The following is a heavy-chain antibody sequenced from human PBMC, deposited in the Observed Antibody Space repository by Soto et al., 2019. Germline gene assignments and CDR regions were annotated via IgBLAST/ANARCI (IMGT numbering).Heavy chain of an antibody. J-gene: IGHJ4*02. D-gene: IGHD4-17*01. V-gene: IGHV4-59*08. CDR1: GGSISSYY. CDR2: IYYSGST. CDR3: ARLMGYGDYLYFDY. Sequence: SETLSLTCTVSGGSISSYYWSWIRQPPGKGLEWIGYIYYSGSTNYNPSLKSRVTISVDTSKNQFSLKLSSVTAADTAVYYCARLMGYGDYLYFDYWGQGTLVTVSS.